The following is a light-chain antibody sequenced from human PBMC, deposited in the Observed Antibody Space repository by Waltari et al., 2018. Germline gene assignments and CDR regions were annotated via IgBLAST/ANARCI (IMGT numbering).Light chain of an antibody. CDR1: QIVSTN. CDR2: AAS. V-gene: IGKV3-15*01. CDR3: QQYNTWPRS. Sequence: EIVMTQSPATLSVSPGESAALPCRASQIVSTNLAWYQQKPGQAPRLRFYAASTGASGIPARCRGSGSGTVFTLTISSLQSEDFAVYYCQQYNTWPRSFGQGTRLDLK. J-gene: IGKJ2*03.